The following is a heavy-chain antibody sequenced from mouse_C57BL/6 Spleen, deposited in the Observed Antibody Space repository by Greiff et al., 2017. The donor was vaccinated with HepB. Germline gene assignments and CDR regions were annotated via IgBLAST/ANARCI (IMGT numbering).Heavy chain of an antibody. CDR1: GYAFSSSW. J-gene: IGHJ4*01. CDR2: IYPGDGDT. Sequence: LQESGPELVKPGASVKISCKASGYAFSSSWMNWVKQRPGKGLEWIGRIYPGDGDTNYNGKFKGKATLTADKSSSTAYMQLSSLTSEDSAVYFCADYGSDAMDYWGQGTSVTVSS. D-gene: IGHD1-1*01. V-gene: IGHV1-82*01. CDR3: ADYGSDAMDY.